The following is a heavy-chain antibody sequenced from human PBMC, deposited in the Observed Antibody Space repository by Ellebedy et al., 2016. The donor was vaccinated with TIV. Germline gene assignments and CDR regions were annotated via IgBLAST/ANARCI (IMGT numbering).Heavy chain of an antibody. CDR2: IYYSGST. V-gene: IGHV4-61*01. J-gene: IGHJ4*02. CDR3: GRATSLGITMIVVRGFDY. D-gene: IGHD3-22*01. Sequence: GSLRLSXTVSGGSVSSGSYYWSWIRQPPGKGLEWIGYIYYSGSTNYNPSLKSRVTISVDTSKNQFSLKLSSVTAADTAVYYCGRATSLGITMIVVRGFDYWGQGTLVTVSS. CDR1: GGSVSSGSYY.